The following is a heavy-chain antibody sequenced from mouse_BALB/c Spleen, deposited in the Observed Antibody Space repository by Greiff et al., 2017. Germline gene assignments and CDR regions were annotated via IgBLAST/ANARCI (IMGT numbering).Heavy chain of an antibody. V-gene: IGHV2-6-7*01. CDR1: GFSLTGYG. D-gene: IGHD2-2*01. CDR2: IWGDGST. Sequence: VHLVESGPGLVAPSQSLSITCTVSGFSLTGYGVNWVRQPPGKGLEWLGMIWGDGSTDYNSALKSRLSISKDNSKSQVFLKMNSLQTDDTARYYCARDYNGYDVYYYAMDYWGQGTSVTVSS. CDR3: ARDYNGYDVYYYAMDY. J-gene: IGHJ4*01.